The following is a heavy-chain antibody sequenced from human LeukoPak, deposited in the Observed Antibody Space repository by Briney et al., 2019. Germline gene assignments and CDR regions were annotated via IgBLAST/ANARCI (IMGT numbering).Heavy chain of an antibody. Sequence: ASVKVSCKASGYTFTSYDINWVRQATGQGLEWMGWMNPNSGNTGYAQKFQGRVTITRNTSISTAYMELSSLRAEDTAVYYCAKDQGAYYDILTGLDYWGQGTLVTVSS. CDR2: MNPNSGNT. CDR1: GYTFTSYD. J-gene: IGHJ4*02. CDR3: AKDQGAYYDILTGLDY. V-gene: IGHV1-8*03. D-gene: IGHD3-9*01.